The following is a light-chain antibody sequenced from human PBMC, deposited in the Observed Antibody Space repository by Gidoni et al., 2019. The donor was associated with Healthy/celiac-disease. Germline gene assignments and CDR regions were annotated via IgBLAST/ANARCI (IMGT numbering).Light chain of an antibody. V-gene: IGLV3-19*01. CDR2: GKN. CDR3: NSRDSSGNHVV. Sequence: SSELTQDPAVSVALGQTVRITFQGDSLRSYYASWYQQKPGQAPVLFIYGKNNRPSGIPERFSGSSAGNTASLTITGAQAEDEADYYCNSRDSSGNHVVFGGGTKLTVL. J-gene: IGLJ2*01. CDR1: SLRSYY.